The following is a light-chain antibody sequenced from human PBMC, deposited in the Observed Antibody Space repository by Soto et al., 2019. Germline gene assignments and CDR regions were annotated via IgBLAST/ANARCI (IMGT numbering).Light chain of an antibody. J-gene: IGKJ4*01. CDR3: QQYYSTPGLT. CDR1: QSVLYSSNNKNY. CDR2: WAS. V-gene: IGKV4-1*01. Sequence: DIVMTQSPDSLAVSLGERATINCKSSQSVLYSSNNKNYLAWYQQKPGQPPKLLIYWASTRESGVPDRFSGSGSGTDFTLTISSLQAEDVAVYYCQQYYSTPGLTFGGGTKVDNK.